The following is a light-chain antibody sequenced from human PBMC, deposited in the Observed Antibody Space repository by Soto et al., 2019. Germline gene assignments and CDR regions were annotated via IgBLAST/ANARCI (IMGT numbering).Light chain of an antibody. V-gene: IGKV1-39*01. CDR1: QSISSY. J-gene: IGKJ1*01. CDR2: AAV. CDR3: QQYHNYPRT. Sequence: DIQMTQSPFSLSASVGDRVTITCRASQSISSYLNWYQQKPGKPPKLLIYAAVSLQSGIPSRFSAYGSGTEFTLTISNLQPDDFATYFCQQYHNYPRTFGQGTKVDIK.